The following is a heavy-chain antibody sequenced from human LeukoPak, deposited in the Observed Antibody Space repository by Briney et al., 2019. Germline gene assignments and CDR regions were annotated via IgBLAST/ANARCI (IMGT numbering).Heavy chain of an antibody. CDR2: IYRSGTT. CDR3: ASEGPQTTVPEGMDV. D-gene: IGHD4-17*01. J-gene: IGHJ6*02. CDR1: GGSISRYY. V-gene: IGHV4-59*01. Sequence: KPSETLSLTCTVSGGSISRYYWNWIRQSPGKGLEWIGYIYRSGTTNNNPSLKSRLTISVDTSKNQFSLKLSSVTASDTAVYYCASEGPQTTVPEGMDVWGQGTTVTVSS.